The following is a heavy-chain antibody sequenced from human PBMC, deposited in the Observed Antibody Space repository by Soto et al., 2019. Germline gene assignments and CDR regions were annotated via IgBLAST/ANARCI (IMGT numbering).Heavy chain of an antibody. CDR1: GYTFTSYG. CDR2: ISAYNGNT. Sequence: ASVKVSCKASGYTFTSYGISWVRQAPGQGLEWMGWISAYNGNTNYAQKLQGRVTMTTDTSTSTAYMELRSLRSDDTAVYYCARDHGDPTYYYYSYYGKDVWGQGTTVTVSS. J-gene: IGHJ6*02. V-gene: IGHV1-18*01. CDR3: ARDHGDPTYYYYSYYGKDV. D-gene: IGHD4-17*01.